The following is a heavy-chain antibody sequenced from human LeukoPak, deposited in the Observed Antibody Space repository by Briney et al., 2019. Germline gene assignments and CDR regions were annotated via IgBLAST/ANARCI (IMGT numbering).Heavy chain of an antibody. CDR2: INSDGSRT. J-gene: IGHJ4*02. CDR1: GFTFSSFW. D-gene: IGHD4-17*01. Sequence: GGSLRLSCAASGFTFSSFWMYWVRQVPGKGLVWVSHINSDGSRTNYADSVTCRFTISRETARGTLYLQMNSMRAEDTAVYYCAKYRRPGTKVTTIDYWGQGTLVTVSS. CDR3: AKYRRPGTKVTTIDY. V-gene: IGHV3-74*01.